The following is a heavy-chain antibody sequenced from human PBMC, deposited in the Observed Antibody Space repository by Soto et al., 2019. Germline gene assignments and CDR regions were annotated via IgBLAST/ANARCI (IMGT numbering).Heavy chain of an antibody. D-gene: IGHD2-2*01. J-gene: IGHJ6*02. CDR1: GFTFSSYG. CDR3: AKDSGYCSSTSCSDV. Sequence: QVQLVESGGGVVQPGRSLRLSCAASGFTFSSYGMHWVRQAPGKGLEWVAVISYDGSNKYYADSVKGRFTISRDNSKNTLYLQKNSLRAEDTAVYYCAKDSGYCSSTSCSDVWGQGTTVTVSS. CDR2: ISYDGSNK. V-gene: IGHV3-30*18.